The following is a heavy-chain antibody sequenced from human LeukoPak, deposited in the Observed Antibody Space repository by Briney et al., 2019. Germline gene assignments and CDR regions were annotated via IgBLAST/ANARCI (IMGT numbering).Heavy chain of an antibody. CDR1: GFTFSRYT. CDR3: VRDNYGGILDL. Sequence: GRFLRLSCAASGFTFSRYTMHWVRQAPGKGLEWVAVILYNGSKKYYAESVEGRFTISRDNSKSTLSLQMNSLRVEDTAVYYCVRDNYGGILDLWGQGTLVSVSS. V-gene: IGHV3-30*04. CDR2: ILYNGSKK. J-gene: IGHJ5*02. D-gene: IGHD2-21*01.